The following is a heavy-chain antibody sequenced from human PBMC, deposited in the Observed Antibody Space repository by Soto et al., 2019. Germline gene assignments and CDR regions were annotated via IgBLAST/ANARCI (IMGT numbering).Heavy chain of an antibody. J-gene: IGHJ3*02. CDR3: ARDSGMYYYDSSGYDDAFDI. D-gene: IGHD3-22*01. Sequence: QVQLVQSGAEVKKPGSSVKVSCKASGGTFSSYAISWVRQAPGQGLEWMGGIIPIFGTANYVQKFQGRVTITADESTSTAYMELSSLRSEDTAVYYCARDSGMYYYDSSGYDDAFDIWGQGTMVTVSS. CDR2: IIPIFGTA. V-gene: IGHV1-69*01. CDR1: GGTFSSYA.